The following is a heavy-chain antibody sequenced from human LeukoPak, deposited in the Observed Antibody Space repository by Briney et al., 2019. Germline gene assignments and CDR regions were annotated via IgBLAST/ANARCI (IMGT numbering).Heavy chain of an antibody. D-gene: IGHD1-26*01. J-gene: IGHJ4*02. CDR3: ANDYSGSLSYYFDY. CDR2: ITPNSGGT. Sequence: ASVKVSCKAAGYTFTGYYTHWVHQAPGQGLEWMGWITPNSGGTNYAQKFQGRVTITRDTSISTASMELSRLRFDDTAVYYCANDYSGSLSYYFDYWGQGTLVTVSS. CDR1: GYTFTGYY. V-gene: IGHV1-2*02.